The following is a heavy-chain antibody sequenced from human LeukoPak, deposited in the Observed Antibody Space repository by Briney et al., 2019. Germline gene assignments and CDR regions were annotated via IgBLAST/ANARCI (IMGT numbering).Heavy chain of an antibody. J-gene: IGHJ4*02. D-gene: IGHD3-22*01. CDR1: GFTFSSYW. V-gene: IGHV3-7*01. Sequence: GGSLRLSCAASGFTFSSYWMSWVRQAPGKGLEGVANIKQDGSEKYYVDSVKGRFTISRDNAKNSLYLQMNSLRAEDTAVYYCARDLYRIVVVPHYFDYWGQGNLVTVSS. CDR3: ARDLYRIVVVPHYFDY. CDR2: IKQDGSEK.